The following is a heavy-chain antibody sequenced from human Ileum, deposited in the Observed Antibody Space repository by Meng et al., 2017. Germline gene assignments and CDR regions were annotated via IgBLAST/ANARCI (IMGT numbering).Heavy chain of an antibody. CDR2: IDPGNGNR. J-gene: IGHJ4*02. Sequence: QVQLVQSGTEVNKPGDSVKVSCKPSGYTFTTFGISWVRQAPGQRLEWKGWIDPGNGNRNFAQKFQDRITLTTDTATTTAYVELRSLRSDDTAIFYCARDRQWVFDYWGQGTLVTVSS. D-gene: IGHD1-26*01. CDR1: GYTFTTFG. CDR3: ARDRQWVFDY. V-gene: IGHV1-18*01.